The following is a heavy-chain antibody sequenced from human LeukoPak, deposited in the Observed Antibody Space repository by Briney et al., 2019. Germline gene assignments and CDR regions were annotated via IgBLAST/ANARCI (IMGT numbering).Heavy chain of an antibody. CDR1: GFTFSQYA. Sequence: GTSLRLSCGASGFTFSQYAMHWVRQAPGKGLEWVTMVWREGIKKFYADSVKGRFTISKDNSKNTVSLEMNNLRVEDTAVYYCAKALKYCSGGSCYYARKNDAFDIWGQGTMVTVSS. CDR2: VWREGIKK. D-gene: IGHD2-15*01. CDR3: AKALKYCSGGSCYYARKNDAFDI. V-gene: IGHV3-33*03. J-gene: IGHJ3*02.